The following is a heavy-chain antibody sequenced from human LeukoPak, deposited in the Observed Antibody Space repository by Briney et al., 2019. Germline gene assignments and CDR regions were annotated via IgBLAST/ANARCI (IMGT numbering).Heavy chain of an antibody. D-gene: IGHD3-9*01. CDR1: GFPFSIYA. CDR3: AKFYGILTGYFDY. J-gene: IGHJ4*02. V-gene: IGHV3-23*01. Sequence: TGGSLRLSCAASGFPFSIYAMSWVRHSPGEGLEWVSAISGGNGNTYYAYYADSVRGRFTISRESSKNTLYLQMNSLRAEDTAVYYCAKFYGILTGYFDYWGQGTLVTVSS. CDR2: ISGGNGNTYYA.